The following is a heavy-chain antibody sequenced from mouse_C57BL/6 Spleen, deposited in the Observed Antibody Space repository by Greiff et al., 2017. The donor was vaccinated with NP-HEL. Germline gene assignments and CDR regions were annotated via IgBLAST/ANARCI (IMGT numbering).Heavy chain of an antibody. V-gene: IGHV1-55*01. CDR2: IYPGSGST. J-gene: IGHJ4*01. Sequence: QVQLQPPGAELVKPGASVKMSCKASGYTFTSYWITWVKQRPGQGLEWIGDIYPGSGSTNYNEKFKSKATLTVDTSSSTAYMQLSSLTSEDSAVYYCARRPHYYGSSYYAMDYWGQGTSVTVSS. CDR3: ARRPHYYGSSYYAMDY. CDR1: GYTFTSYW. D-gene: IGHD1-1*01.